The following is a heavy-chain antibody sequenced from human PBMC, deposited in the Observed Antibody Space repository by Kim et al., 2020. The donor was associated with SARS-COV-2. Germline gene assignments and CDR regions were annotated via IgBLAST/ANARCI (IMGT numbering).Heavy chain of an antibody. CDR2: IDPSNSYT. Sequence: GESLKISCEGSGYSFINYWISWVRQMPGKGLEWMGRIDPSNSYTNYSPSFQGHVTISADKSISNAYLQWSSLKASDTAMYYCARQWDILTGADGFDIWGQ. D-gene: IGHD3-9*01. V-gene: IGHV5-10-1*01. J-gene: IGHJ3*02. CDR3: ARQWDILTGADGFDI. CDR1: GYSFINYW.